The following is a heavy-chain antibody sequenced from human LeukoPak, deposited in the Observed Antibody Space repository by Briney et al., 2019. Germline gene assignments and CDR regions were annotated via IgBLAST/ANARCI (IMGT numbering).Heavy chain of an antibody. CDR2: INHSGST. J-gene: IGHJ4*02. V-gene: IGHV4-34*01. CDR1: GGSFSGYY. D-gene: IGHD3-9*01. Sequence: SEALSLTCAVYGGSFSGYYWSWIRQPPGKGLEWIGEINHSGSTNYNPSLKSRVTIPVDTSKNQFSLKLSSVTAADTAVYYCARLVRLRYFDWSLKGYFDYWGQGTLVTVSS. CDR3: ARLVRLRYFDWSLKGYFDY.